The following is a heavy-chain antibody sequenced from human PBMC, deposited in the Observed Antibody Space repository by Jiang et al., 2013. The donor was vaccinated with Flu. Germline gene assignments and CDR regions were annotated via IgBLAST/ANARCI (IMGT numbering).Heavy chain of an antibody. CDR1: GFTFSSYG. CDR3: ARDLYDFWSGYYPYYYYGMDV. J-gene: IGHJ6*02. V-gene: IGHV3-33*01. Sequence: VQLVESGGGVVQPGRSLRLSCAASGFTFSSYGMHWVRQAPGKGLEWVAVIWYDGSNKYYADSVKGRFTISRDNSKNTLYLQMSSLRAEDTAVYYCARDLYDFWSGYYPYYYYGMDVWGQGTTVTVSS. CDR2: IWYDGSNK. D-gene: IGHD3-3*01.